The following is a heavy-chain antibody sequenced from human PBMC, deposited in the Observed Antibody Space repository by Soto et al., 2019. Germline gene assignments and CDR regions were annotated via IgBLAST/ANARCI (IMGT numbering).Heavy chain of an antibody. J-gene: IGHJ6*02. CDR3: ARSVRILGYYYYGMDV. CDR1: GGTFSSYA. Sequence: SVKVSCKASGGTFSSYAISWVRQAPGQGPEWMGGIIPIFGTANYAQKFQGRVTITADESTSTAYMELSSLRSEDTAVYYCARSVRILGYYYYGMDVWGQGTTVTVSS. CDR2: IIPIFGTA. V-gene: IGHV1-69*13. D-gene: IGHD2-15*01.